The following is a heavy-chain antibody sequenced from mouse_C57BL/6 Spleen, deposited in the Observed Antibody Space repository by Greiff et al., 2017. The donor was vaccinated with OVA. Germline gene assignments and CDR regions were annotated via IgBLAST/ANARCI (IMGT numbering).Heavy chain of an antibody. CDR1: GYTFTSYW. V-gene: IGHV1-59*01. Sequence: VQLQQPGAELVRPGTSVKLSCKASGYTFTSYWMHWVKQRPGQGLEWIGEIDPSDSYTNYNQKFKGKATLTVDKSSSTAYMQLSSLTSEDSAVYYCGTGGGCNYAVDYWGQGTSLTVSS. CDR2: IDPSDSYT. J-gene: IGHJ4*01. CDR3: GTGGGCNYAVDY.